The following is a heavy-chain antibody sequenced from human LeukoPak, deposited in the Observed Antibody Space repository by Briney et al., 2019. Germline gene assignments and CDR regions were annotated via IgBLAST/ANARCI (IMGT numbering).Heavy chain of an antibody. CDR2: IIPIFGTA. D-gene: IGHD3-22*01. V-gene: IGHV1-69*13. Sequence: ASVKVSCKASGYTFTSYGFSWVRQAPGQGLEWMGGIIPIFGTANYAQKFQGRVTITADESTSTAYMELSSLRSEDTAVYYCARDYYGSSGRTRPMDVWGKGTTVTISS. CDR1: GYTFTSYG. J-gene: IGHJ6*03. CDR3: ARDYYGSSGRTRPMDV.